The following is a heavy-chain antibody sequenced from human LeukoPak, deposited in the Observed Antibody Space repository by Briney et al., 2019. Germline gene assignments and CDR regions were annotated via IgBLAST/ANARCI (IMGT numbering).Heavy chain of an antibody. CDR2: IWYDGSNK. J-gene: IGHJ4*02. CDR3: ATSYYGDYSYFDY. CDR1: GFTFSSYA. Sequence: GGSLRLSCAASGFTFSSYAMSWVRQAPGKGLEWVAVIWYDGSNKYYADSVKGRFTISRDNSKNTLYLQMNSLRAEDTAVYYCATSYYGDYSYFDYWGQGTLVTVSS. D-gene: IGHD4-17*01. V-gene: IGHV3-33*08.